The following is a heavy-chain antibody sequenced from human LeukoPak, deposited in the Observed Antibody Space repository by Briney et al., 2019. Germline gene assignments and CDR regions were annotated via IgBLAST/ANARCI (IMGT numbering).Heavy chain of an antibody. CDR1: GFIFSTYG. CDR2: IRYDGSNK. D-gene: IGHD3-10*01. CDR3: AKDLGLLGYMDV. Sequence: GGSLRLSCAASGFIFSTYGMHWVRQAPGKGLEWVAFIRYDGSNKYYADSVKGRFTISRDNSKNTLYLQMNSLRAEDTAVYYCAKDLGLLGYMDVWGKGTTVTISS. V-gene: IGHV3-30*02. J-gene: IGHJ6*03.